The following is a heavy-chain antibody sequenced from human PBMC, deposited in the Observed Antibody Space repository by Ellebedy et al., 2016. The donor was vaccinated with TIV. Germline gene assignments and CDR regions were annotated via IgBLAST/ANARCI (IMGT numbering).Heavy chain of an antibody. CDR1: GFTFGDYA. CDR2: IRSKAYGGTT. Sequence: GGSLRLSCTASGFTFGDYAMSWFRQAPGKGLEWVGFIRSKAYGGTTEYAASVKGRFTISRDDSKSIAYLQMNSLRADDTAVYYCASFMTTVPSQAFDIWGQGTMVTVSS. V-gene: IGHV3-49*03. CDR3: ASFMTTVPSQAFDI. J-gene: IGHJ3*02. D-gene: IGHD4-17*01.